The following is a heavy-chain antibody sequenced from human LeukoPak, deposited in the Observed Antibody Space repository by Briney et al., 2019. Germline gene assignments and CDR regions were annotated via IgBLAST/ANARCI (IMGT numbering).Heavy chain of an antibody. CDR2: FDPEDGET. J-gene: IGHJ4*02. Sequence: ASVKVSCKVSGYTLTELSMHWVRQAPGKGLEWMGGFDPEDGETIYAQKFQGRVTMTEDTSTDTAYMELSSLRSEDTAVYYCETDYSGSSREFDYGAKGPLVPVP. CDR1: GYTLTELS. CDR3: ETDYSGSSREFDY. D-gene: IGHD3-10*01. V-gene: IGHV1-24*01.